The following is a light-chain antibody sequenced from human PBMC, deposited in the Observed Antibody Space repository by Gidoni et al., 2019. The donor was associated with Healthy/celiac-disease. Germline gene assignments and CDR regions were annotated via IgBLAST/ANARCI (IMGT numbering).Light chain of an antibody. J-gene: IGKJ1*01. V-gene: IGKV3-15*01. CDR1: QSVSSN. CDR2: GAS. Sequence: EIVMTQSPATLSVSPGERAPLSCRASQSVSSNLAWYQQKPGQAPRLLIYGASTRATGIPARFSGSGSGTEFTLTISSLQSEDFAVYYCQQYNNWLGTFXXXTKVEIK. CDR3: QQYNNWLGT.